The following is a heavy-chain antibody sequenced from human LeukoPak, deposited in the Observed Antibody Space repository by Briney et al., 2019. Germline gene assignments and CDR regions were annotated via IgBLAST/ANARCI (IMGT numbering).Heavy chain of an antibody. J-gene: IGHJ6*03. CDR1: GFTFSSYA. V-gene: IGHV3-30*02. Sequence: PRGSLRLSCAASGFTFSSYAMNWVRQAPGKGLEWVAFIRYDGSNKYYADSVKGRFTISRDNTKNTLYLQMNSLRAEDTAVYYCAKDAPRGYSYGDPPYYYYYYMVVWGKGTTVTISS. CDR2: IRYDGSNK. CDR3: AKDAPRGYSYGDPPYYYYYYMVV. D-gene: IGHD5-18*01.